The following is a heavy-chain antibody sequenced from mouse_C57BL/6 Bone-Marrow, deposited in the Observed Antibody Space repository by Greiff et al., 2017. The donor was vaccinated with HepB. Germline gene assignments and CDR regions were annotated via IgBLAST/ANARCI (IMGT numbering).Heavy chain of an antibody. Sequence: QVQLKQSGAELARPGASVKLSCKASGYTFTSYGISWVKQRTGQGLEWIGEIYPRSGNTYYNEKFKGKATLTADKSSSTAYMELRSLTSEDTAVYYCARTVGYYYGSSYDYYAMDYWGQGTSVTVSS. CDR3: ARTVGYYYGSSYDYYAMDY. CDR1: GYTFTSYG. V-gene: IGHV1-81*01. D-gene: IGHD1-1*01. J-gene: IGHJ4*01. CDR2: IYPRSGNT.